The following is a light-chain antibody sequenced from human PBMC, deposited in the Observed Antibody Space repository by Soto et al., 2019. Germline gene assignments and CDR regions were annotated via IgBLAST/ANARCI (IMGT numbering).Light chain of an antibody. J-gene: IGLJ2*01. CDR3: QSYDSSLSGFVV. CDR1: SSNIGAGYD. CDR2: GNS. Sequence: QSVLTQPPSVSGAPGQRVTISCTGSSSNIGAGYDVHWYQQLPGTAPKLLIYGNSNRPSGVPDRFSGSKSGTSASLAITGLQAEDEADHYCQSYDSSLSGFVVFGGGTQLTVL. V-gene: IGLV1-40*01.